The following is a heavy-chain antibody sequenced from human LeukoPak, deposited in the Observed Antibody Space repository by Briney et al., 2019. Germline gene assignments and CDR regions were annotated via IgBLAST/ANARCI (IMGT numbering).Heavy chain of an antibody. CDR3: ARAGSDYCGGDCPKFDY. CDR2: INPSGGST. J-gene: IGHJ4*02. Sequence: ASVKVSCKASGYTFSNYDMHWVRQAPGQGLEWMGIINPSGGSTSYAQKFQGRVTMTRDTSTSTVYMELSSLRSEDTAVYYCARAGSDYCGGDCPKFDYWGQGTLVTVSS. D-gene: IGHD2-21*02. V-gene: IGHV1-46*01. CDR1: GYTFSNYD.